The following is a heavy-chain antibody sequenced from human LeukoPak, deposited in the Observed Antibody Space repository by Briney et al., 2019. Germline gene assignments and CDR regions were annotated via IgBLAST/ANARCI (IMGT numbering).Heavy chain of an antibody. D-gene: IGHD6-13*01. CDR2: ISGSGGST. CDR3: AKEGGSSWYPYYYYMDV. CDR1: GFTFSSYA. V-gene: IGHV3-23*01. Sequence: GGSLRLSCAASGFTFSSYAMSWVRQAPGKGLEWVSAISGSGGSTYYADSVKGRFTISRDNSKNTLYLQMNSLRAEDTAVYYCAKEGGSSWYPYYYYMDVWGKGTTVTVSS. J-gene: IGHJ6*03.